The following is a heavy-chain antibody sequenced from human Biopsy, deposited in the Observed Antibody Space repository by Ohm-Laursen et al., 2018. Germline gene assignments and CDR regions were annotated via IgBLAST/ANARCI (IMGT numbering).Heavy chain of an antibody. J-gene: IGHJ4*02. V-gene: IGHV1-69*02. CDR3: ASLEDRTFDK. Sequence: SVKVSCKVSGYTLTDLSMHWVRQAPGQGLEWMGRIIPILHVPTYAQSFQGRVTISADKSTSTAYMELSGLRSEDTAVYYCASLEDRTFDKWGQGTLVTVSS. CDR2: IIPILHVP. CDR1: GYTLTDLS.